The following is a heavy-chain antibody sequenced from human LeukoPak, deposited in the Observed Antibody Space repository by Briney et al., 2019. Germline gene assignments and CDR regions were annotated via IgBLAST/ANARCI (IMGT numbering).Heavy chain of an antibody. CDR2: IRYDGSNK. Sequence: PGGSLRLSPAASGFTFSDYGMRCVRQAPGKGLEWVAFIRYDGSNKYYADSVKGRFTISRDNSKNTLDLQMNSLRAEDTAVYHCANPSEYVRDRNYGMDVWGQGTTVTVSS. V-gene: IGHV3-30*02. J-gene: IGHJ6*02. CDR3: ANPSEYVRDRNYGMDV. CDR1: GFTFSDYG. D-gene: IGHD3-16*01.